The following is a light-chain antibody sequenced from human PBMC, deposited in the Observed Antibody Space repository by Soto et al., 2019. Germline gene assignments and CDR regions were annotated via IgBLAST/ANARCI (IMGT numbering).Light chain of an antibody. Sequence: QSALTQPASVSGSPGQSITISCTGTSRDVGGYNYVSWYQQHPGKAPKLMIFEVTNRPSGVSNRFSGSKSGNTASLTISGLQAEDEADYYCSSYTSSSTLRVFGGGTKLTV. J-gene: IGLJ2*01. CDR3: SSYTSSSTLRV. CDR1: SRDVGGYNY. V-gene: IGLV2-14*01. CDR2: EVT.